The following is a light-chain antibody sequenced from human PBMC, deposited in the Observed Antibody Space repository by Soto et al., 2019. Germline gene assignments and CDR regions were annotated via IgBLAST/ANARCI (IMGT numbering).Light chain of an antibody. CDR1: QSISTW. V-gene: IGKV1-5*01. CDR2: DAS. J-gene: IGKJ1*01. Sequence: DIQMTQSPSTLSTSVGDTVTITCRASQSISTWLAWYQQKPGEAPRLLIFDASNLESGVPSRFSGSGSGTEFTLTISSLQAEDFAPYYSRQYNGDSGTFGQGTKVENK. CDR3: RQYNGDSGT.